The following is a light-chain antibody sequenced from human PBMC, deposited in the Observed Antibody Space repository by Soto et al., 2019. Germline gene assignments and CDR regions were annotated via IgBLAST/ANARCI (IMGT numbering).Light chain of an antibody. CDR3: QVWDSSSDHPV. Sequence: SYELTQPPSVSVAPGQTARITCGEKNIGGKSVHWYHQKQGQAPVLVVYDASDRPSGIPERFSGSNSGNSATLTISRVEAGDEADYYCQVWDSSSDHPVFGGGTKVTVL. J-gene: IGLJ2*01. V-gene: IGLV3-21*02. CDR1: NIGGKS. CDR2: DAS.